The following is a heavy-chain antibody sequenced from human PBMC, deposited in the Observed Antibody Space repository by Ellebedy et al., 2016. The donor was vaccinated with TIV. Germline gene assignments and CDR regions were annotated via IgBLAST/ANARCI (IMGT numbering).Heavy chain of an antibody. J-gene: IGHJ3*02. Sequence: PGGSLRLSCKASGYSFTSYWIGWVRQMPGKGLEWMGIIYPGDSDTRYSPSFQGQVTISADKSISTAYLQWSSLKASDTAMYYCARLVLRTTSTRGDVFDIWGQGTMVTVSS. CDR1: GYSFTSYW. CDR2: IYPGDSDT. D-gene: IGHD2/OR15-2a*01. CDR3: ARLVLRTTSTRGDVFDI. V-gene: IGHV5-51*01.